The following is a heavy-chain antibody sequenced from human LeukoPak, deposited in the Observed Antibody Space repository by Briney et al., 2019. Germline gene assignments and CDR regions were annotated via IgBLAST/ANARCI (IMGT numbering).Heavy chain of an antibody. J-gene: IGHJ4*02. CDR1: GGSISSRSNC. CDR2: ISYSGST. V-gene: IGHV4-39*01. CDR3: ARCPDWNYDY. D-gene: IGHD1-7*01. Sequence: PSETLSLTCTVSGGSISSRSNCWGWIRQPPGKGLEWIGSISYSGSTYYNPSLKSRATISVDKSKNQFFLKVTSVTAADTAVYYCARCPDWNYDYWGQGTLVTVSS.